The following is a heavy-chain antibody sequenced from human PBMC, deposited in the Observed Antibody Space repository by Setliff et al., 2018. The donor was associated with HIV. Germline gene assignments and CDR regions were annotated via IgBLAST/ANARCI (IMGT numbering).Heavy chain of an antibody. CDR3: ARLRIAVAGTLYWYFDL. CDR2: IYYSGST. Sequence: PSETLSLTCSVSGDSITSHYWGWIRQPPGKGLEWIGNIYYSGSTYYNPSFKSRVTISVDTSKNQFSLKLSSVTAADTAVYYCARLRIAVAGTLYWYFDLWGRGTLVTVSS. D-gene: IGHD6-19*01. J-gene: IGHJ2*01. CDR1: GDSITSHY. V-gene: IGHV4-39*07.